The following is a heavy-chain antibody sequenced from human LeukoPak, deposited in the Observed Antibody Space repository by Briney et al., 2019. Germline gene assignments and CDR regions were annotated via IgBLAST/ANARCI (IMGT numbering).Heavy chain of an antibody. CDR3: ARDMGGDIVVVPAVSEYYFDY. J-gene: IGHJ4*02. CDR1: GFTFSSYA. Sequence: GGSLRLSCAASGFTFSSYAMSWVRQAPRKGLEWVANIKQDESEKYYVDSVKGRFTISRDNAKNSLYLQMNSLRAEDTAVYYCARDMGGDIVVVPAVSEYYFDYWGQGTLVTVSS. D-gene: IGHD2-2*01. CDR2: IKQDESEK. V-gene: IGHV3-7*01.